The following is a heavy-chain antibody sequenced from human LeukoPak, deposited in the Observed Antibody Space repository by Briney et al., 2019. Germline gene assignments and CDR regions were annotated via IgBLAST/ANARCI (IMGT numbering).Heavy chain of an antibody. Sequence: PGGSLRLSCAASGFTFSSSGMHWVRQAPGKGLEWVAFIRYDGSYKYYADSVKGRLTISRDNSKDTLCLQMNSLRAEDTAVYYCARDPSGSYYGPYYFDYWGQGTLVTVSS. CDR1: GFTFSSSG. V-gene: IGHV3-30*02. D-gene: IGHD1-26*01. CDR3: ARDPSGSYYGPYYFDY. J-gene: IGHJ4*02. CDR2: IRYDGSYK.